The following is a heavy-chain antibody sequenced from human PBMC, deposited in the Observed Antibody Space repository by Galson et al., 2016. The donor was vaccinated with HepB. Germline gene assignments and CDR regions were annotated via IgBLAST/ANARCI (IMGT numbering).Heavy chain of an antibody. V-gene: IGHV5-10-1*01. Sequence: QSGAEVKKPGESLRISCKGSGYSFTNYWITWVRQLPGKGLEWMGTIDPVDSYTNYRPSFQGHVTISVDKSISTAYLQWSSLKTSDTAMYYCARHDNGGNNYGFIRYDRIGESYFDYWGLGTLVTVSS. J-gene: IGHJ4*02. CDR3: ARHDNGGNNYGFIRYDRIGESYFDY. CDR2: IDPVDSYT. D-gene: IGHD5-18*01. CDR1: GYSFTNYW.